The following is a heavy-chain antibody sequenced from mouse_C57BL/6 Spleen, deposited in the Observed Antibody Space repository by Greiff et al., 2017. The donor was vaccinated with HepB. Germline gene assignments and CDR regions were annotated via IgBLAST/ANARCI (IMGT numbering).Heavy chain of an antibody. CDR2: FHPYNDDT. D-gene: IGHD1-1*02. CDR1: GYTFTTYP. CDR3: ARAVVDDYSFDY. J-gene: IGHJ2*01. V-gene: IGHV1-47*01. Sequence: QVQLQQSGAELVKPGASVKMSCKASGYTFTTYPIEWKKQNHGKSLEWIGNFHPYNDDTKYNEKFKGKSTLTVEKSSNTVYLELSRLTSDDSAIYYCARAVVDDYSFDYWGQGTTLTVSS.